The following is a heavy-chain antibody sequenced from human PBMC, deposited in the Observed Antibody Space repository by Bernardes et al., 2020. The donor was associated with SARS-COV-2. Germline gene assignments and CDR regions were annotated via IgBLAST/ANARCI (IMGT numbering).Heavy chain of an antibody. CDR3: ASGRFLEWMELFDY. CDR2: IYYSGST. D-gene: IGHD3-3*01. CDR1: GGSISSSSYY. V-gene: IGHV4-39*01. J-gene: IGHJ4*02. Sequence: SETLSLTCTVSGGSISSSSYYWGWIRQPPGKGLEWIGSIYYSGSTYYNPSLKSRVTISVDTSKNQFSLKMSAVTAADTAVYYCASGRFLEWMELFDYWGRGTLVTVSS.